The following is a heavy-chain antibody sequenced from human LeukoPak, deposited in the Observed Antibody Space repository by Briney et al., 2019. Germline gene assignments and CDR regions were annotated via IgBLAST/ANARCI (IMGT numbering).Heavy chain of an antibody. CDR3: ARAATVTAESAFGY. D-gene: IGHD4-17*01. Sequence: PSETLSLTCAVYGGSFSDYYWSWIRQSPGKGLEWIASIYYSGSTSYNPSLKSRVTISVDTSKNQFSLKLSSVTAADTAVYYCARAATVTAESAFGYWGQGTLVTVSS. CDR2: IYYSGST. CDR1: GGSFSDYY. V-gene: IGHV4-34*01. J-gene: IGHJ4*02.